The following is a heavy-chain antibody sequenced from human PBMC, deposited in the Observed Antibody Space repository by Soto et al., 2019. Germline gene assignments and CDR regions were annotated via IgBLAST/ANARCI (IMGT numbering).Heavy chain of an antibody. D-gene: IGHD3-3*01. CDR2: IYYSGST. V-gene: IGHV4-31*03. CDR3: ARADYDFWSGYPQYYFDY. Sequence: SETLSLTCTVSGGSISSGGYSWSWIRQHPGKGLEWIGYIYYSGSTYYNPSLKSRVTISVDTSKNQFSLNLSSVTAADTAVYYCARADYDFWSGYPQYYFDYWGQGTLVTVSS. CDR1: GGSISSGGYS. J-gene: IGHJ4*02.